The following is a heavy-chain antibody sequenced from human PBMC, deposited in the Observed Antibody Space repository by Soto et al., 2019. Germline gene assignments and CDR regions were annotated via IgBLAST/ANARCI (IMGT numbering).Heavy chain of an antibody. CDR2: ISGYNGNT. CDR1: GYTLTSYG. V-gene: IGHV1-18*01. CDR3: ARTRLDCRGTSCYDY. Sequence: QVQLVQSGAEVKRPGASVKVSCKASGYTLTSYGVSWVRQAPGQGFEWMAWISGYNGNTNYEQKYQGRVTVTADTSTSTAYMDLRSLRSDDTAVYYCARTRLDCRGTSCYDYWGQGTLVTVSS. D-gene: IGHD2-2*01. J-gene: IGHJ4*02.